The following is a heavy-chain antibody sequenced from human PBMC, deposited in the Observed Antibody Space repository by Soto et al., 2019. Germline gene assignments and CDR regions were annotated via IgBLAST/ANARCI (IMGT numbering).Heavy chain of an antibody. CDR2: ISSSSSYI. CDR3: ARDQTLYGMDV. Sequence: GGSLRLSCAASGFTFSSYSMNWVRQAPGKGLEWVSSISSSSSYIYYADSVKGRFTISRDNAKNSLYLQMNSLRAEDTAVYYCARDQTLYGMDVWGQGTTVTVSS. CDR1: GFTFSSYS. V-gene: IGHV3-21*01. J-gene: IGHJ6*02.